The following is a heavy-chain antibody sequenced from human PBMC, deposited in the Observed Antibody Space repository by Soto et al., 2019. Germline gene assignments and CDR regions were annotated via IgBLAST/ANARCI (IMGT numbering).Heavy chain of an antibody. D-gene: IGHD3-10*01. V-gene: IGHV4-30-4*01. CDR2: IYYSGST. CDR3: ARDLYYYGSGMIGNWFDP. Sequence: SETLSLTCTVSGGSISSGDYYWSWIRQPPGKGLEWIGYIYYSGSTYYNPSLKSRVTISVDTSKNQFSLKLSSVTAADTAVYYFARDLYYYGSGMIGNWFDPWGQGTLVTVSS. CDR1: GGSISSGDYY. J-gene: IGHJ5*02.